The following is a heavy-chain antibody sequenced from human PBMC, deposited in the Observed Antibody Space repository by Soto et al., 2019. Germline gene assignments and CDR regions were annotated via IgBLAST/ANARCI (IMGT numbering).Heavy chain of an antibody. J-gene: IGHJ6*02. Sequence: QVHLVQSGDEVKKPGASVKVSCKASGYIFVNYGIAWVRQAPGQGLGWMGWISPYTGNTHSATKVQGRITMTTATSTSTAYIGFGGLTFDDTAVYYFGMGDNCVTPTTQDFWGQGTTVTVSS. CDR3: GMGDNCVTPTTQDF. V-gene: IGHV1-18*01. D-gene: IGHD3-16*01. CDR1: GYIFVNYG. CDR2: ISPYTGNT.